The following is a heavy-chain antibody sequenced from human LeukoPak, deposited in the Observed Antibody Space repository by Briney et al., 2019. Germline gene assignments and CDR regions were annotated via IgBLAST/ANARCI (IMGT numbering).Heavy chain of an antibody. V-gene: IGHV4-38-2*02. D-gene: IGHD3-10*01. CDR3: ARDSPPGDEQVFGY. J-gene: IGHJ4*02. CDR1: GVSISNSYY. CDR2: IYHSGNT. Sequence: PSETLSLTCNVSGVSISNSYYWAWIRQPPGKGLEWIGSIYHSGNTYYNPSLKSRVTISVDTSKNQFSLRLSSVTAADTAIYYCARDSPPGDEQVFGYWGQGTLVTVSS.